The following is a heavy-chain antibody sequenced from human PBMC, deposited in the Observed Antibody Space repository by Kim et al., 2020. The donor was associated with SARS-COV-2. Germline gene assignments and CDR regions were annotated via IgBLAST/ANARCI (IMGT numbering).Heavy chain of an antibody. CDR1: GFTFSSYS. D-gene: IGHD2-2*01. Sequence: GGSLRLSCAASGFTFSSYSTNWVRQAPGKGLEWVSYISSSSSTIYYADSVKGRFTISRDNAKNSLYLQMNSLRDEDTAVYYCANGYCSSTSCHGGMDVWGQGTTVTVSS. CDR2: ISSSSSTI. V-gene: IGHV3-48*02. CDR3: ANGYCSSTSCHGGMDV. J-gene: IGHJ6*02.